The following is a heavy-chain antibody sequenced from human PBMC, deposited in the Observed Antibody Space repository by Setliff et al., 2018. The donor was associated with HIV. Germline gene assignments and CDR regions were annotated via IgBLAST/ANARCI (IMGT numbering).Heavy chain of an antibody. CDR3: VRDPIEGSPDYFDY. V-gene: IGHV3-30*03. CDR2: MSTGGGIK. CDR1: GFTFSSYW. D-gene: IGHD1-26*01. Sequence: LRLSCAASGFTFSSYWMHWVRQAPGKGLEWVAVMSTGGGIKICADSVKGRFTISRDNSRNTLFLQMNNLRPEDTATYYCVRDPIEGSPDYFDYWGQGALVTVSS. J-gene: IGHJ4*02.